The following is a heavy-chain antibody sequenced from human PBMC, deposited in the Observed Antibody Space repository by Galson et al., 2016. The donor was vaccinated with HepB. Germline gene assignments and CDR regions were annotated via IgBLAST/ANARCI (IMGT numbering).Heavy chain of an antibody. V-gene: IGHV4-31*03. Sequence: TLSLTCTVSGGSISSGGSYWSWIRQHPGKGLEWIGYIYYTGSTSYNPSLKSRVAMSLDASKNQFSLKLRSVTAADTAVYYCARAEESYYYGSGNYATYYFDYWGQGTLVTVSS. D-gene: IGHD3-10*01. CDR3: ARAEESYYYGSGNYATYYFDY. J-gene: IGHJ4*02. CDR1: GGSISSGGSY. CDR2: IYYTGST.